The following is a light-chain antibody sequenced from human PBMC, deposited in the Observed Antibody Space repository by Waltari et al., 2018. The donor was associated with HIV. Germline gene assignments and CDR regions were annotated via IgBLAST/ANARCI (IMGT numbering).Light chain of an antibody. CDR2: WAS. V-gene: IGKV4-1*01. CDR1: QSLLYSSNNRNY. J-gene: IGKJ1*01. Sequence: DIVMTQSPDSLAVSLGERAAINCKSSQSLLYSSNNRNYLAWYQQKPGQPPKLLIYWASTRESGVPDRFSGGGSGTDFTLTISSLQAEDVAVYYCHQYYTTPWTFGQGTKVEIK. CDR3: HQYYTTPWT.